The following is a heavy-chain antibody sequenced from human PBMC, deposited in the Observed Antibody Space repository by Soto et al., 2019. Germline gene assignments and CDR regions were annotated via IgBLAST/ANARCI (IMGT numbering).Heavy chain of an antibody. D-gene: IGHD1-26*01. V-gene: IGHV1-69*01. CDR3: ATGRRADWESFYYSASGV. CDR1: GGTFSSFT. CDR2: IIPIYGTA. Sequence: QVQLVQSGAEVKKPGSSVKVSCKASGGTFSSFTISWVRQAPGQGLEWMGGIIPIYGTANYAQKLQGRVTITAEASKRTAYMELRSLRSEASAVYYCATGRRADWESFYYSASGVWGRGPTFTVSS. J-gene: IGHJ6*02.